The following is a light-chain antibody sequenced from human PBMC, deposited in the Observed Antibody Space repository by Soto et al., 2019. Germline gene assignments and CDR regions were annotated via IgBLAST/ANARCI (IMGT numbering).Light chain of an antibody. CDR2: AAS. CDR3: QQRNNWPWT. J-gene: IGKJ1*01. CDR1: QGISSY. V-gene: IGKV1-8*01. Sequence: AIRMTQSPSSFSASTGDRVTITCRASQGISSYLAWYQQKPGKAPKLLIYAASTLQSGVPSRFSGSGSGTDFTLTISCLQSEDSAVYYCQQRNNWPWTFGQGTKVEIK.